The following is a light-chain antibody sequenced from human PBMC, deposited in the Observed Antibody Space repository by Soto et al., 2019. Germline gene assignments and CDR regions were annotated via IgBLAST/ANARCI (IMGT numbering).Light chain of an antibody. CDR1: SSDVGSSNY. CDR3: SSNAGSIEI. Sequence: QSALTQPPSASGSPGQSVTISCTGTSSDVGSSNYVSWYQQHPGKVPKLMIYEVSKRPSGVPDRFSGSKSGHTASLTVSGLQAEDEADYYCSSNAGSIEIFGSGTKLTVL. CDR2: EVS. V-gene: IGLV2-8*01. J-gene: IGLJ1*01.